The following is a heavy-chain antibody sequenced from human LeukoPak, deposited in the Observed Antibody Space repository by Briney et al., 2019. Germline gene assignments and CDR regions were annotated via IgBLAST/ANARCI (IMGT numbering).Heavy chain of an antibody. Sequence: GGSLRLSCAASGFTFSDYNMNWVRQAPGKGLEWVSSISRSSYYIYYTDSVKGRFTISRDNAKNSLYLQMNSLRAEDTAVYYCAREPLNCSNGECYNQGFDYWGQGTLVTVSS. CDR3: AREPLNCSNGECYNQGFDY. J-gene: IGHJ4*02. D-gene: IGHD2-8*01. CDR2: ISRSSYYI. CDR1: GFTFSDYN. V-gene: IGHV3-21*04.